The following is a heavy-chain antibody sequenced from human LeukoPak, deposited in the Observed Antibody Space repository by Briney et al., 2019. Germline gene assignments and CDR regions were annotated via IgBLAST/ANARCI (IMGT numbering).Heavy chain of an antibody. J-gene: IGHJ5*02. Sequence: SQTLSLTCTVSGGSISSGGYYWSWIRQHPGKGLEWIGYIYYSGSTYYNPSLKSRVTISVDTSKNQFFLKLSSVTAADTAVYYCATDSCSGGSCYKGKWFDPWGQGTLVTVSS. D-gene: IGHD2-15*01. CDR1: GGSISSGGYY. V-gene: IGHV4-31*03. CDR2: IYYSGST. CDR3: ATDSCSGGSCYKGKWFDP.